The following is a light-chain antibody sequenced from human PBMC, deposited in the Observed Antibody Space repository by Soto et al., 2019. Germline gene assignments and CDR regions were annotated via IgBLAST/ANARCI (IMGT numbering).Light chain of an antibody. CDR3: LQDYNYPWT. V-gene: IGKV1-33*01. Sequence: DIQMTQSPSSLSSSVGYIFTITCQASQDISNYLNWYQQKPGKAPKLLIYDASNLETGVPSRFSGSGSGTDFTLTISSLQPEDSASYYCLQDYNYPWTFGQGTKVDIK. CDR1: QDISNY. J-gene: IGKJ1*01. CDR2: DAS.